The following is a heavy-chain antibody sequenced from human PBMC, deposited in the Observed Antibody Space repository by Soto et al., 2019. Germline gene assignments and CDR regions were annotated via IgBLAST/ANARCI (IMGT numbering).Heavy chain of an antibody. Sequence: GGSLRLSCAASGFTFSSYDMHWVRQPTGKGLEWVSTIGTAGDTYYPGSVKGRFTISRENAKNSLYLQMNSLRAEDTAVYYCARTMPGYSSSPNWFDPWGQGTLVTVSS. D-gene: IGHD6-13*01. CDR1: GFTFSSYD. CDR3: ARTMPGYSSSPNWFDP. V-gene: IGHV3-13*01. J-gene: IGHJ5*02. CDR2: IGTAGDT.